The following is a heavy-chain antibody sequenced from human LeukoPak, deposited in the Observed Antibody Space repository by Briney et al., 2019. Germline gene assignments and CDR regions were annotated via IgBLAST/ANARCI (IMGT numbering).Heavy chain of an antibody. CDR1: GFTFSSYA. J-gene: IGHJ4*02. CDR2: ISGSGGST. V-gene: IGHV3-23*01. D-gene: IGHD2-2*01. CDR3: AKVGGFVVVPAAIPLDY. Sequence: GGSLRLSCAASGFTFSSYAMSWVRQAPGKGLEWVSAISGSGGSTYYADSVKGRFTISRDNSKNTLYLQMNSLRAEDTAVYYCAKVGGFVVVPAAIPLDYWGQGTLVTVSS.